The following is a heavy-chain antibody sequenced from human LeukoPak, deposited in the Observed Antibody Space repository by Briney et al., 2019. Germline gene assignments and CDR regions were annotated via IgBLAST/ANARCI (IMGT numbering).Heavy chain of an antibody. Sequence: SVKVSCKTSGGTFGSYVISWVRQAPGQGLDWMGGILPIFGTADYAQKFQGSVTITADESTNTAYMELKSLTSEDTAVYYCARDRGGLDPWGQGTLVTVSS. CDR3: ARDRGGLDP. V-gene: IGHV1-69*13. CDR1: GGTFGSYV. CDR2: ILPIFGTA. J-gene: IGHJ5*02. D-gene: IGHD4-23*01.